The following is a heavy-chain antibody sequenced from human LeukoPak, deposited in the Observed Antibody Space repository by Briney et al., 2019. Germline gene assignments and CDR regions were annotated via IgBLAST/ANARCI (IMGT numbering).Heavy chain of an antibody. Sequence: SDTLSLTCTVSGGSISSGDYYWRWLRPPPGKGLEGIGYIYYSGSTYYNPSLKSRVTLSVDTSKNQFSLKLSSVPAADTAVYYCARDLADEYYFDYWGQGALVTVSS. V-gene: IGHV4-30-4*02. CDR1: GGSISSGDYY. CDR2: IYYSGST. CDR3: ARDLADEYYFDY. J-gene: IGHJ4*02.